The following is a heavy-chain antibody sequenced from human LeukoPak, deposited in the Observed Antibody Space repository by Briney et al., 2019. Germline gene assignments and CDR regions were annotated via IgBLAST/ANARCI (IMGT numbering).Heavy chain of an antibody. CDR1: GYTFTSYY. D-gene: IGHD2-15*01. J-gene: IGHJ4*02. V-gene: IGHV1-46*01. CDR2: IYTSDGSA. CDR3: ARASYCSDGSCYSDY. Sequence: ASVKVSCKASGYTFTSYYMHWVRQAPGQGPEWMGIIYTSDGSARYAQKFQGRVTMTRDTSTGTVYMELRSLKSDDTAVYYCARASYCSDGSCYSDYWGQGTLVTVSS.